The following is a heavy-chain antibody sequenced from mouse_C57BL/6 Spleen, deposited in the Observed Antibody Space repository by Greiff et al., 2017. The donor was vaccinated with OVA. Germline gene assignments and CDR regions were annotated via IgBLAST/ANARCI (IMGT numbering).Heavy chain of an antibody. CDR1: GYTFTDYN. D-gene: IGHD1-1*01. CDR3: AKGFYYYGSSPFYAMDY. J-gene: IGHJ4*01. Sequence: EVQLQQSGPELVKPGASVKMSCKASGYTFTDYNMHWVKQSHGKSLEWIGYINPNNGGTSYNQKFKGKATLTVNKSSSTAYMELRSLTSEDSAVYYCAKGFYYYGSSPFYAMDYWGQGTSVTVSS. V-gene: IGHV1-22*01. CDR2: INPNNGGT.